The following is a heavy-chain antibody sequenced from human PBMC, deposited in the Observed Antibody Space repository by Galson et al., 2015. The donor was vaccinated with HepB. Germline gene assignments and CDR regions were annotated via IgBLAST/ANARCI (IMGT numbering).Heavy chain of an antibody. J-gene: IGHJ4*02. CDR3: ARDLIGYIDF. D-gene: IGHD2-15*01. Sequence: SVKVSCKASGYIFTNYYMHWVRQAPGQGLEWMGIINPSGGSRTYAQKFQGRVTMTRDKSTSTVYMYLSSLRSEDTAVYYCARDLIGYIDFWGQGTPVTVSS. V-gene: IGHV1-46*01. CDR1: GYIFTNYY. CDR2: INPSGGSR.